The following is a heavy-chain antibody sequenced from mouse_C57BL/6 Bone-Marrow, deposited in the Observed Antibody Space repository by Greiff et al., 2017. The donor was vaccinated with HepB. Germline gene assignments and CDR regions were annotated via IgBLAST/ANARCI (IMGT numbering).Heavy chain of an antibody. CDR3: ARGAYLRRGYYFDY. Sequence: EVQLQQSGPERVKTGAEVKRDCKASGYSLKGYYMNGVKQSPEKSLEWIGEINPSTGGTTYNQKFKAKATLTVDKSSSTAYMQLKSLTSEDSAVYYCARGAYLRRGYYFDYWGQGTTLTVSS. CDR2: INPSTGGT. D-gene: IGHD2-10*01. J-gene: IGHJ2*01. CDR1: GYSLKGYY. V-gene: IGHV1-42*01.